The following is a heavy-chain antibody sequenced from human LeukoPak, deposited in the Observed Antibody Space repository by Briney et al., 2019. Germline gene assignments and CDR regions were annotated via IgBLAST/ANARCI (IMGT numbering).Heavy chain of an antibody. V-gene: IGHV3-20*04. CDR2: INWNGGST. CDR3: ARGYFYDSSGYYGNLDY. CDR1: GFTFDEYG. J-gene: IGHJ4*02. D-gene: IGHD3-22*01. Sequence: GGSLRLSCAASGFTFDEYGMNWVRQAPGKGLEWVSGINWNGGSTGYADAAKGRFTIHRDNAKKSLYLQMHSLRAEDTALYYCARGYFYDSSGYYGNLDYWGQGTLVTVSS.